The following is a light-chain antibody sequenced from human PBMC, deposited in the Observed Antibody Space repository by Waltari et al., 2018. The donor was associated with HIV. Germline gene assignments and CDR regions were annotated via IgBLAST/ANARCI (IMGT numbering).Light chain of an antibody. CDR3: QVWDSSSDHVV. V-gene: IGLV3-21*04. Sequence: YVLTQPPSVSVAPGKTARITCGGNNLGSKSGHWYQQKPGPAPVLVIYYDSDRPSGIPERFSGSNSWNTATLTISRVEAGDEADYYCQVWDSSSDHVVFGGGTKLTVL. CDR2: YDS. J-gene: IGLJ2*01. CDR1: NLGSKS.